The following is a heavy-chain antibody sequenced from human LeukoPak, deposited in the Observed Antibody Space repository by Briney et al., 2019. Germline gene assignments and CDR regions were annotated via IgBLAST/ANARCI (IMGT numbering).Heavy chain of an antibody. CDR1: GGTFSIYA. CDR3: ARDRLDSSSWSYFDY. D-gene: IGHD6-13*01. V-gene: IGHV1-69*01. J-gene: IGHJ4*02. Sequence: SVTVSCKASGGTFSIYAISWVRQAPGQGLEWMGGIIPIFGTANYAQKFQGRVTITADESTSTAYMELSSLRSEDTAVYYCARDRLDSSSWSYFDYWGQGTLVTVSS. CDR2: IIPIFGTA.